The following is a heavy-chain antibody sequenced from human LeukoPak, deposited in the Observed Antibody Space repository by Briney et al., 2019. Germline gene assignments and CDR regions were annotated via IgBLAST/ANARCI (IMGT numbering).Heavy chain of an antibody. CDR1: GFTFKSYA. Sequence: GGSLRLSCAASGFTFKSYAMSWVRQAPGKGLEWVSGISGGGGSTYYADSVKGRFTISRDNSKKKLYLQMNSLRAEDTAVYYCAKDSRGYSGYDFDSWGQGGLVTVSS. V-gene: IGHV3-23*01. J-gene: IGHJ4*02. CDR3: AKDSRGYSGYDFDS. D-gene: IGHD5-12*01. CDR2: ISGGGGST.